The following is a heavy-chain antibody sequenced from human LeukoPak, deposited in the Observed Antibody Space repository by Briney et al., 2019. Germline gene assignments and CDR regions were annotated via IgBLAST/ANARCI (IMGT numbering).Heavy chain of an antibody. CDR1: GYTFTGYY. V-gene: IGHV1-2*06. CDR2: INPNTGGT. D-gene: IGHD5-24*01. Sequence: ASVKVSCKASGYTFTGYYMNWVRQAPGQGLEWLGRINPNTGGTNFAQSFQGRVTMTRDTSITTAYMELSRLRSDDTAVYYCARVGDGLNDAFDIWGQGTMATVSS. CDR3: ARVGDGLNDAFDI. J-gene: IGHJ3*02.